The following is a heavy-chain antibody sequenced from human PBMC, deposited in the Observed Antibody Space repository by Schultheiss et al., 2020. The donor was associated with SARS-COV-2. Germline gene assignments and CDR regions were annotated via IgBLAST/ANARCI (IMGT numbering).Heavy chain of an antibody. Sequence: GGSLRLSCAASGFTFSSYSMNWVRQAPGKGLEWVSYISSSSSTIYYADSVKGRFTISRDNAKNSLYLQMNSLRAEDTAVYYCAKDGPTVTTPFDYWGQGTLVTVSS. J-gene: IGHJ4*02. V-gene: IGHV3-48*01. CDR3: AKDGPTVTTPFDY. CDR2: ISSSSSTI. CDR1: GFTFSSYS. D-gene: IGHD4-11*01.